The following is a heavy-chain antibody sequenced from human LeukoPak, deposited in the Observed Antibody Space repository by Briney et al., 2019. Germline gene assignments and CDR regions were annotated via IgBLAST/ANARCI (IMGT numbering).Heavy chain of an antibody. Sequence: GGSLRLSCAASGFIFPTYGMHWVRQAPGKGLEWVAFIRSDGYHTYYTDSVKGRFIITRDNFKNTLYLQMNSLRLEDMAVYYCAKPSGSGVDYWGRGTRVTVSS. CDR2: IRSDGYHT. J-gene: IGHJ4*02. D-gene: IGHD1-26*01. CDR3: AKPSGSGVDY. CDR1: GFIFPTYG. V-gene: IGHV3-30*02.